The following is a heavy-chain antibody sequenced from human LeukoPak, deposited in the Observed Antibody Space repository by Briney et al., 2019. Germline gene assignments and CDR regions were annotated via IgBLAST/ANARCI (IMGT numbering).Heavy chain of an antibody. CDR2: INQDGTTT. D-gene: IGHD6-13*01. J-gene: IGHJ5*02. V-gene: IGHV3-7*01. Sequence: GGSLRLSCTASGFIFNNYWLSWVRQAPGKGLEWVANINQDGTTTYHADFVKGRFTISRDNGKNSLNLQMNSLRVEDTAVFYCAREMPGGSSWFDLWGQGTLVTVSS. CDR3: AREMPGGSSWFDL. CDR1: GFIFNNYW.